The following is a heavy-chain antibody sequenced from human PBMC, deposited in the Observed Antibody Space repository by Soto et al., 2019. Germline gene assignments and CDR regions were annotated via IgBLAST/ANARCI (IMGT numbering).Heavy chain of an antibody. CDR2: IWYDGSNK. V-gene: IGHV3-33*01. CDR1: GFTFSSYG. J-gene: IGHJ6*02. D-gene: IGHD3-10*01. Sequence: GGSLRLSCAASGFTFSSYGMHWVRQAPGKGLEWVAVIWYDGSNKYYADSVKGRFTISRDNSKNTLYLEMNSLRAEDTAVYYCARDRVGGSGSYSVYYYGMDVWGQGTTVTVSS. CDR3: ARDRVGGSGSYSVYYYGMDV.